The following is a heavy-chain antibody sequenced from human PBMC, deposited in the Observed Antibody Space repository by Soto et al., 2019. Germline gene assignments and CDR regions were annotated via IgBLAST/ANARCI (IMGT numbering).Heavy chain of an antibody. CDR2: ISGRGSPI. CDR1: GFTSFSYYS. CDR3: TRVRGHSYGYVDY. D-gene: IGHD5-18*01. V-gene: IGHV3-48*01. Sequence: GGSLRLSCAASGFTSFSYYSMNWVRQAPGKGLEWVSFISGRGSPIYYADSVRGRFTISRDNAKNSLSLEMNSLRVEDTAVYYCTRVRGHSYGYVDYWGQGTLVTV. J-gene: IGHJ4*02.